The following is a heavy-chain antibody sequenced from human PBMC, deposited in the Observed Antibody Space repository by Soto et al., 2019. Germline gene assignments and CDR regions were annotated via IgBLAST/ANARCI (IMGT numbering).Heavy chain of an antibody. J-gene: IGHJ6*02. Sequence: VASVKVSCKASGGTFSSYAISWVRQAPGQGLEWMGGIIPIFGTANYAQKFQGRVTITADKSTSTAYMELSSLRSEDTAVYYCARGRLFCSSTSCYSGYYYGMDVWGQGTTVTVSS. V-gene: IGHV1-69*06. CDR2: IIPIFGTA. D-gene: IGHD2-2*01. CDR1: GGTFSSYA. CDR3: ARGRLFCSSTSCYSGYYYGMDV.